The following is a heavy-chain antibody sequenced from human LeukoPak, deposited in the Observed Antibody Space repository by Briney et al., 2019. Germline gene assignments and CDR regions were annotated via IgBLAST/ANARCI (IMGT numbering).Heavy chain of an antibody. J-gene: IGHJ5*02. CDR1: GGSISSSSYY. CDR2: IHYSGST. CDR3: ARGLRLTMVRGVIITGRNWFDP. V-gene: IGHV4-39*07. D-gene: IGHD3-10*01. Sequence: SETLSLTCTVSGGSISSSSYYWGWIRQPPGMGLEWIGSIHYSGSTNYNPSLKSRVTISVDTSKNQFFLKLSSLTAADTAVYYCARGLRLTMVRGVIITGRNWFDPWGQGTLVTVSS.